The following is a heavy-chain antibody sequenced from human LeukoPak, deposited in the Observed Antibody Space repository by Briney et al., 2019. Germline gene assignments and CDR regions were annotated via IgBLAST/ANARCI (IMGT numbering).Heavy chain of an antibody. V-gene: IGHV4-34*01. CDR3: ARDRGVPGSGWYGTFDY. Sequence: SETLSLTCAVYGGSFSGYYWSWIRQPPGKGLEWIGEINHSGSTNYNPSLKSRVTISVDTSKNQFSLKLNSVTPEDTAVYYCARDRGVPGSGWYGTFDYWGQGTLVTVSS. CDR1: GGSFSGYY. D-gene: IGHD6-19*01. CDR2: INHSGST. J-gene: IGHJ4*02.